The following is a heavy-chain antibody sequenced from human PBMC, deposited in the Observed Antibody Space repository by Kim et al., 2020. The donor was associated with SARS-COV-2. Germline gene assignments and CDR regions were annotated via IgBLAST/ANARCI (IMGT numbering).Heavy chain of an antibody. V-gene: IGHV1-69*02. D-gene: IGHD6-19*01. J-gene: IGHJ1*01. CDR3: ARSRGNLGSSDQH. Sequence: CAQKCQGRVTITADKSTSTAYMELSSLRSEDTAVYYCARSRGNLGSSDQHWGQGTLVTVSS.